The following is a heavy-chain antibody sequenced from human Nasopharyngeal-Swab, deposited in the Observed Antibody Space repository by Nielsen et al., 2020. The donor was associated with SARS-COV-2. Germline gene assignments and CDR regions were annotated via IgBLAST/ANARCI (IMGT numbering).Heavy chain of an antibody. V-gene: IGHV3-21*01. D-gene: IGHD2-15*01. CDR3: ARDFLLHYYNYYYMDV. CDR1: GFTFSSYS. CDR2: ISSSSSYI. Sequence: GGSLRLSCAASGFTFSSYSMNWVRQAPGKGLEWVSSISSSSSYIYYADSVKGRFTISRDNAKNSLYLQMNSLRAEDTAVYYCARDFLLHYYNYYYMDVWGKGTTVTVSS. J-gene: IGHJ6*03.